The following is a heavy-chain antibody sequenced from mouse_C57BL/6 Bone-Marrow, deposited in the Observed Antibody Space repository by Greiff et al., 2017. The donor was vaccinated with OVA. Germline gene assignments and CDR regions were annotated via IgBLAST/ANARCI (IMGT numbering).Heavy chain of an antibody. D-gene: IGHD2-5*01. V-gene: IGHV1-85*01. Sequence: QVQLKESGPELVKPGASVKLSCKDSGYTFTSYDINWVKQRPGQGLEWIGWIYPRDGSTKYNEKFKGKATLTVDTSSSTAYMELHSLTSEDSAVYFCARVLYYSNSWYFDVWGTGTTVTVSS. CDR2: IYPRDGST. CDR3: ARVLYYSNSWYFDV. J-gene: IGHJ1*03. CDR1: GYTFTSYD.